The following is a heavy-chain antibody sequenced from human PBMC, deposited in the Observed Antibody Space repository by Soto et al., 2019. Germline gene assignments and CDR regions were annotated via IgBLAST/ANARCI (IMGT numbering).Heavy chain of an antibody. V-gene: IGHV1-8*01. CDR1: GYTFTSYD. J-gene: IGHJ5*02. CDR2: LNPNSGNT. Sequence: QVQLVQSGAAVKKPGASVKVSCKASGYTFTSYDINWVRQATGHGLEWMGWLNPNSGNTGYAQKFQGRVTMTRNTSISTAYMELSSLRSEDTAVYYCARESDYYGSGSYNWFDPWGQGTLVTVSS. D-gene: IGHD3-10*01. CDR3: ARESDYYGSGSYNWFDP.